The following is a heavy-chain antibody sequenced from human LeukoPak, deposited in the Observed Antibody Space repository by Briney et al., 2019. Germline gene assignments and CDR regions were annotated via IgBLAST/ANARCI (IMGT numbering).Heavy chain of an antibody. J-gene: IGHJ4*02. CDR2: ISSSSSI. CDR1: GFTFSYYS. D-gene: IGHD3-22*01. V-gene: IGHV3-69-1*01. Sequence: GGSLRLSCAASGFTFSYYSMNWVRQAPGKGLEWVSSISSSSSIYYADSVKGRFTISRDNAKNSLFLHMTSLRAEDTAVYYCARRAGYDTSGYYYSFDYWGQGTLVTVSS. CDR3: ARRAGYDTSGYYYSFDY.